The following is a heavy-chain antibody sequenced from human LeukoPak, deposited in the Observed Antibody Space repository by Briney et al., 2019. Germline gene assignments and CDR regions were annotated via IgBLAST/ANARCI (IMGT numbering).Heavy chain of an antibody. CDR1: GGSISSYY. Sequence: SETLSLTCTVSGGSISSYYWSWIRQPPGKGLEWIGYIYYSGSTNYNPSLKSRVTISVDTSKNQFSLKLSSVTAADTAVYYCARAYSGYDYVRYYYYYYMDVWGKGTTVTISS. D-gene: IGHD5-12*01. CDR2: IYYSGST. V-gene: IGHV4-59*01. J-gene: IGHJ6*03. CDR3: ARAYSGYDYVRYYYYYYMDV.